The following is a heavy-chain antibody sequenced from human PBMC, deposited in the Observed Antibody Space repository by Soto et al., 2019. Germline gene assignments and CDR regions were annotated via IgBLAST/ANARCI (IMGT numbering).Heavy chain of an antibody. V-gene: IGHV3-23*01. CDR2: ISGSGGST. Sequence: GGSLRLSCAASGFTFSSYAMSWVRQAPGKGLEWVSAISGSGGSTYYADSVKGRFTISRDNSKNTLYLQMNSLRAEDTAVYYCAKDTATGAGIHLYGMDVWGQGTTVTVSS. J-gene: IGHJ6*02. D-gene: IGHD3-10*01. CDR3: AKDTATGAGIHLYGMDV. CDR1: GFTFSSYA.